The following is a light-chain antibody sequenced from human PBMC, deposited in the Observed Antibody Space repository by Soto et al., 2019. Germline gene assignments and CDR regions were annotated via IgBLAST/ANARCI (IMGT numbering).Light chain of an antibody. CDR3: QHYDSYPGA. J-gene: IGKJ4*01. Sequence: EIRMKQSPATLSVSEGDRVTITCRASQTVSSWLAWYQQKPGKAPKLLIYKASTLNSGVPSRFSGSGSGTEFTLTISSLQPDDFATYYCQHYDSYPGAFGEGTKVDIK. V-gene: IGKV1-5*03. CDR1: QTVSSW. CDR2: KAS.